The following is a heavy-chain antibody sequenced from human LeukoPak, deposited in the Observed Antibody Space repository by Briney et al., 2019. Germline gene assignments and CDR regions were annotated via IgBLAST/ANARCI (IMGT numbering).Heavy chain of an antibody. CDR3: ARHGYGDYEGAFDY. CDR1: GYRFSTYW. D-gene: IGHD4-17*01. CDR2: TYPGDSDT. V-gene: IGHV5-51*01. Sequence: GESLKISCKGSGYRFSTYWIGWVRQLPGKGLEWMWITYPGDSDTRYSPSFQGQVTISADKSISTAYLQWSSLKASDTAMYYCARHGYGDYEGAFDYWGQGTLVTVSS. J-gene: IGHJ4*02.